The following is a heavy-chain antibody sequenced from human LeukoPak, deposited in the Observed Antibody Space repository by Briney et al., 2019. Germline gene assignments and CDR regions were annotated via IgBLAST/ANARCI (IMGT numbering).Heavy chain of an antibody. V-gene: IGHV3-23*01. CDR1: GFTFSGYA. Sequence: GGSLRLSCAASGFTFSGYAMIWVRQAPGKGLEWVSTFGATGNTFYADSVKGRFTISRDNSKNTLSLQMSSLGAEDTAVYYCATFRQSGGVDYWGQGTLVTVSS. CDR2: FGATGNT. D-gene: IGHD2-15*01. CDR3: ATFRQSGGVDY. J-gene: IGHJ4*02.